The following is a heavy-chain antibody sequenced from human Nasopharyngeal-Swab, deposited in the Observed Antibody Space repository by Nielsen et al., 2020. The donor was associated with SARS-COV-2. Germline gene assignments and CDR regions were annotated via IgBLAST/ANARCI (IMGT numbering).Heavy chain of an antibody. CDR1: GGSISSSSYY. J-gene: IGHJ4*02. Sequence: SETLSLTCTVSGGSISSSSYYWGWIRQPPGKGLEWIGSIYYSGSTYYNPSLKSRVTISVDTSKNQFSLKLSSVTAADTAVYYCARGWGYGVPRWWGQGTLVTVSS. CDR3: ARGWGYGVPRW. CDR2: IYYSGST. D-gene: IGHD4-17*01. V-gene: IGHV4-39*07.